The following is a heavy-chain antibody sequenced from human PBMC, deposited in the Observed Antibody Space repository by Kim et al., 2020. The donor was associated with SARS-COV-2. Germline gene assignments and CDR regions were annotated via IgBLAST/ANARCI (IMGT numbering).Heavy chain of an antibody. V-gene: IGHV4-31*02. CDR2: SN. D-gene: IGHD3-16*01. Sequence: SNYYDPSLKRRVTISVYTTKNQFSLKLSSVTAADTAVYYCAREKQGSYGYWGQGTLVTVSS. J-gene: IGHJ4*02. CDR3: AREKQGSYGY.